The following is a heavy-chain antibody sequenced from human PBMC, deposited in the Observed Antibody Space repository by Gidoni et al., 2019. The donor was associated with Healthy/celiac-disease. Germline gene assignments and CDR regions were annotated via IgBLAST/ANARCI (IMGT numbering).Heavy chain of an antibody. J-gene: IGHJ5*02. CDR2: INPNSGGT. Sequence: QVQLVKSGAELKKPGASVKVSCKASGYTFTCYYMHWVRPAPGQGLEWFGWINPNSGGTNYAQKFQGRVTMTRDTSISTAYMELSRLRSDDTAVYYCARVAFPGVTYYDILTGYYSWFDPWGQGTLVTVSS. CDR3: ARVAFPGVTYYDILTGYYSWFDP. CDR1: GYTFTCYY. D-gene: IGHD3-9*01. V-gene: IGHV1-2*02.